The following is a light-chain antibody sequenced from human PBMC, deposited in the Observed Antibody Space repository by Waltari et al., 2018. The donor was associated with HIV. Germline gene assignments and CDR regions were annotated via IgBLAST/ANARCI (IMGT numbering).Light chain of an antibody. CDR3: YSRDSTTNHVI. CDR2: GKN. CDR1: SLRNFY. Sequence: SSELTQDPVVSVALGQTVSITCQGDSLRNFYASWYQQKPGQAPLLVIYGKNNRPSGIPDRFSASTSGNIASLTITGAQAEDEADYYCYSRDSTTNHVIFGGGTNLTVL. V-gene: IGLV3-19*01. J-gene: IGLJ2*01.